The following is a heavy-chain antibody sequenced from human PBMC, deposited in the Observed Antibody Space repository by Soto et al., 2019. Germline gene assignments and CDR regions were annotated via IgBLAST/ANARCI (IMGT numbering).Heavy chain of an antibody. CDR2: IIPIFSTA. CDR1: GGTFSSYA. V-gene: IGHV1-69*13. J-gene: IGHJ4*02. CDR3: ARTGRYFDWLYPPHFFAY. Sequence: SVKVSCKASGGTFSSYAISWVRQAPGHGLEWMGGIIPIFSTANYAQKFQGRVTITADESTSTAYMELSSLRSEDTAVYYCARTGRYFDWLYPPHFFAYSGQGTLVTVSS. D-gene: IGHD3-9*01.